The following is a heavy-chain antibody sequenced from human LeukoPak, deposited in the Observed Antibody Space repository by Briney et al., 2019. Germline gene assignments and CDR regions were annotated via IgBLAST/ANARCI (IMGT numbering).Heavy chain of an antibody. V-gene: IGHV4-4*02. Sequence: PSETLSLTCAVSGGSITSSNWWSWVRQPTGKGLEWIGEIYYTGNTNYNPSLKSRVTISVDKSNNQFSLNLSSVTAADTAVYYCAKSNAWDWFDPWGQGTLVTVSS. CDR3: AKSNAWDWFDP. J-gene: IGHJ5*02. D-gene: IGHD4-11*01. CDR2: IYYTGNT. CDR1: GGSITSSNW.